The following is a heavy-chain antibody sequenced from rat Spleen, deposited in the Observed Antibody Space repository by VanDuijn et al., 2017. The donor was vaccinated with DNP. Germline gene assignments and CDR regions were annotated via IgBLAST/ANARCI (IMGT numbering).Heavy chain of an antibody. Sequence: EVQLQESGSGLVKPSQSLSLTCSVTGSSITSNYWGWIRKFPGNKMEYIGHISYSGSTNYNPSLKSRISITRDTSKNNFFLHLNSVTTEDTATDDCARWTMYFDYWGQGVMVTVSS. J-gene: IGHJ2*01. CDR2: ISYSGST. CDR1: GSSITSNY. V-gene: IGHV3-1*01. CDR3: ARWTMYFDY.